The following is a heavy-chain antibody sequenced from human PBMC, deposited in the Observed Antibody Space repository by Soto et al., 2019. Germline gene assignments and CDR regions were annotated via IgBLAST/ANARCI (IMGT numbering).Heavy chain of an antibody. CDR2: MNPNSGNT. D-gene: IGHD5-18*01. CDR3: ARGAAGAMAQLYYYYYMDV. J-gene: IGHJ6*03. CDR1: GYTFTSYD. Sequence: ASVKVSCKASGYTFTSYDINWVRQATGQGLEWMGWMNPNSGNTGYAQKFQGRVTMTRNTSISTAYMELSSLRSEDTAVYYCARGAAGAMAQLYYYYYMDVWGKGTTVTVSS. V-gene: IGHV1-8*01.